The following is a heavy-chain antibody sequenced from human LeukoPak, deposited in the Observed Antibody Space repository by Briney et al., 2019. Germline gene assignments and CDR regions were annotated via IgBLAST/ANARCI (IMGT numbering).Heavy chain of an antibody. D-gene: IGHD1-7*01. V-gene: IGHV1-69*05. CDR2: IIPIFGTA. CDR3: GRGNPNYLGYYYMDV. Sequence: SVKVSCKASRGTFSSYAISWVRQAPGQGLEWMGGIIPIFGTANYAQKFQGRVTLTTDESTSTAYMELSSLRSEDTAVYYCGRGNPNYLGYYYMDVWGKGTTVTVSS. CDR1: RGTFSSYA. J-gene: IGHJ6*03.